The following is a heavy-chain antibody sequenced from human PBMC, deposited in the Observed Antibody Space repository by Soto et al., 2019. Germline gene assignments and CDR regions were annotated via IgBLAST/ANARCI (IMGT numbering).Heavy chain of an antibody. Sequence: ASVKVSCKASGYTFSSYDINWVRQATGRGLEWMGWMNPKSGNTGYVQKFQDRVTMTRDTSINTAYMELSGLRSEDTAVYYCARGASMDVWGKATTVTVSS. CDR1: GYTFSSYD. V-gene: IGHV1-8*01. J-gene: IGHJ6*03. CDR2: MNPKSGNT. CDR3: ARGASMDV.